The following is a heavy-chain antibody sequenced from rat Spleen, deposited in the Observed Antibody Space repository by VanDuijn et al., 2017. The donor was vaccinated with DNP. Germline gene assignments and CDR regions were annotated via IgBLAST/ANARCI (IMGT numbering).Heavy chain of an antibody. D-gene: IGHD1-10*01. CDR2: IIYDGSRT. J-gene: IGHJ2*01. CDR3: ATQAPIYNNEPFHFDY. Sequence: EVQLVESGGGLVQPGRSLKLSCVVSGFTFSDYHMAWVRQAPKKGLEWVATIIYDGSRTSYRDSVKGRFILARDNAKNTLYLHMDSLRSEDTATYYCATQAPIYNNEPFHFDYWGQGVMVTVSS. CDR1: GFTFSDYH. V-gene: IGHV5S10*01.